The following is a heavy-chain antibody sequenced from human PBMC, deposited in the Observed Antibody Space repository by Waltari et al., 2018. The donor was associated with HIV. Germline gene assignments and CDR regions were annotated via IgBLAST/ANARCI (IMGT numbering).Heavy chain of an antibody. V-gene: IGHV4-61*02. Sequence: QVRLQESGPGLVRPSETLSLTCTVSGASINSGGYYWSWIRQPAGKGLEYIGRIYLNAATNYGPSLKSRVTISIDTSKNQFSLKLTSVTAADTAVYYCAAERPLDSSDFGFYWGQGTLVTVSS. J-gene: IGHJ4*02. CDR2: IYLNAAT. CDR3: AAERPLDSSDFGFY. CDR1: GASINSGGYY. D-gene: IGHD3-10*01.